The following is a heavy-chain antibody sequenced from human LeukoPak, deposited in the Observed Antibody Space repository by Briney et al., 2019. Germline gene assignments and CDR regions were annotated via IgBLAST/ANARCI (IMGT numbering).Heavy chain of an antibody. J-gene: IGHJ4*02. D-gene: IGHD3-10*01. V-gene: IGHV4-34*01. CDR1: GGSFSGYY. CDR2: INHSGST. CDR3: ARRRPYYYGSGSYSPYFDY. Sequence: SETLSLTCAVYGGSFSGYYWSWIRQPPGKGLEWIGEINHSGSTNYNPSLKSRVTISVDTSKNQFSPKLSSVTAADAAVYYCARRRPYYYGSGSYSPYFDYWGQGTLVTVSS.